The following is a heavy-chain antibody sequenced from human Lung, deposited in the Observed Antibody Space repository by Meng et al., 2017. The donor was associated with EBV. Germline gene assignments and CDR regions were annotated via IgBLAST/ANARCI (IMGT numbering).Heavy chain of an antibody. CDR1: GGSTNKYY. CDR3: AREVAPATTGENFDY. V-gene: IGHV4-59*01. Sequence: QMPLQESGPGLVKPSETLSLICTVSGGSTNKYYWSWIRQPPGKGLEWIGYIHDSGRTSYNPSLKSRGIISIDTSKNQFSLTLKSVSAADTAVYYCAREVAPATTGENFDYWGQGTLVTVSS. J-gene: IGHJ4*02. D-gene: IGHD2-2*01. CDR2: IHDSGRT.